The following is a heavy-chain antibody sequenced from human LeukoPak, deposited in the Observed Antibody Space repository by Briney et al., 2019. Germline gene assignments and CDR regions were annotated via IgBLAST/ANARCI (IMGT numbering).Heavy chain of an antibody. J-gene: IGHJ4*02. CDR3: ARGSGSYLGLFDY. CDR2: INPNSGDT. D-gene: IGHD1-26*01. CDR1: GYTFRQYS. Sequence: GASVKLSCKASGYTFRQYSISWVRQAPGKGFEWMGWINPNSGDTNYAQKFQGRVTMTRDTSISTAYMELSRLTSDDTAVYYCARGSGSYLGLFDYWGQGTLVTVSS. V-gene: IGHV1-2*02.